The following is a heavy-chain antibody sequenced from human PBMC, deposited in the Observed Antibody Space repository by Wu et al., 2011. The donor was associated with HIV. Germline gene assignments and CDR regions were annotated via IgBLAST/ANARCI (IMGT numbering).Heavy chain of an antibody. J-gene: IGHJ4*02. D-gene: IGHD2-21*01. V-gene: IGHV1-69*06. CDR1: GGTFNSYG. Sequence: VQSQVQLVQSGAEVKVSCKASGGTFNSYGISWVRQAPGQGLEWMGGIIPMFGTAKYAQKFQGRVTITADKSTSTAYMELSSLRSEDTAVYYCARDFGGDEDSWGQGTLVTVSS. CDR2: IIPMFGTA. CDR3: ARDFGGDEDS.